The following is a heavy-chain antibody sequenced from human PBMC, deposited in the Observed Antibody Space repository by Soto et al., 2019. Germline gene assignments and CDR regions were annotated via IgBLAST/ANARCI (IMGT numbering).Heavy chain of an antibody. CDR3: ARDYYDSSGYFNWFGP. CDR1: GYTFTSYG. CDR2: ISAYNGNT. V-gene: IGHV1-18*01. J-gene: IGHJ5*02. D-gene: IGHD3-22*01. Sequence: ASVKVSCRASGYTFTSYGISWVRQAPGQGLEWMGWISAYNGNTNYAQKLQGRVTMTTDTPTSTAYMELRSLRSDDTAVYYCARDYYDSSGYFNWFGPWGQGTLVPVSS.